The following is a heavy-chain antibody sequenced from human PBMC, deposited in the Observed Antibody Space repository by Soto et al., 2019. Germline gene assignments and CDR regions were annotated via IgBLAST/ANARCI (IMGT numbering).Heavy chain of an antibody. CDR2: IYYSGST. D-gene: IGHD6-13*01. CDR3: ARVSSWYLQKGIDY. Sequence: SETLSLTCTVSGGSISSYYWSWIRQPPGKGLEWIGYIYYSGSTNYNPSLKSRVTISVDTSKNQFSLKLSSVTAADTAVYYCARVSSWYLQKGIDYWGQGTLVTVS. J-gene: IGHJ4*02. CDR1: GGSISSYY. V-gene: IGHV4-59*01.